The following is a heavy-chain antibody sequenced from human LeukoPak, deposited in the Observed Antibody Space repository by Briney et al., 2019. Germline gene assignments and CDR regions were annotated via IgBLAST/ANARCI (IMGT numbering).Heavy chain of an antibody. V-gene: IGHV3-30*18. Sequence: GRSLRLSCAASGFTFSSYGMHWVRQAPGKGLEWVTLISYDGINKYYADSVKGRFTISRDNSKNTLYLQMNSLRAEDTAVYYCAKAYRYGYGDYFDYWGQGSLVTVSS. CDR1: GFTFSSYG. CDR2: ISYDGINK. CDR3: AKAYRYGYGDYFDY. D-gene: IGHD5-18*01. J-gene: IGHJ4*02.